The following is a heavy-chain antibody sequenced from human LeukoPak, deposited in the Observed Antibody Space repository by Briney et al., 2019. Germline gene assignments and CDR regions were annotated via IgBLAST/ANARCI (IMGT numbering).Heavy chain of an antibody. CDR1: GFIFSSYW. J-gene: IGHJ4*02. D-gene: IGHD3-22*01. Sequence: PGGSLRLSCAASGFIFSSYWMSWVRQAPGKELEWVANIKQDGSEKYYVDSVKGRFTISRDNAKNSVFLQMNSLRSEDTAVYYCASDHQAGYYAPVDYWGQGTLVTVSS. V-gene: IGHV3-7*04. CDR3: ASDHQAGYYAPVDY. CDR2: IKQDGSEK.